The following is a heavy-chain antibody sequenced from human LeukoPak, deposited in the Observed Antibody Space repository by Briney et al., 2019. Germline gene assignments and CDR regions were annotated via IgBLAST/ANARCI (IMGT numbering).Heavy chain of an antibody. CDR1: GASVSSGGYF. V-gene: IGHV4-31*03. CDR2: ISHSGST. D-gene: IGHD6-13*01. Sequence: SQTLSLTCTVSGASVSSGGYFWSWIRQRPGKGLEWIGHISHSGSTYYNPSLRSRVTISMDTSKNQFSLNLSSVTAADTAVYYCARDRATAASGSYYFAYWGQGTQVTVSS. J-gene: IGHJ4*02. CDR3: ARDRATAASGSYYFAY.